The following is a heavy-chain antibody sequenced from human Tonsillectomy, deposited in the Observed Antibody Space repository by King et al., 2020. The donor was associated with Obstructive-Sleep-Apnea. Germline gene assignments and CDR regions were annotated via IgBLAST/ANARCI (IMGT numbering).Heavy chain of an antibody. V-gene: IGHV3-48*04. CDR2: ISSSSSTI. CDR1: GFTFSSYS. Sequence: VQLVESGGGLVQPGGSLRLSCAASGFTFSSYSMKWVRQAPGKGLEWVSYISSSSSTIYYADSVKGRFTISRDNAKNSLYLQMNSLRAEDTAVYYCSARIDYWGQGTLVTVSS. CDR3: SARIDY. J-gene: IGHJ4*02.